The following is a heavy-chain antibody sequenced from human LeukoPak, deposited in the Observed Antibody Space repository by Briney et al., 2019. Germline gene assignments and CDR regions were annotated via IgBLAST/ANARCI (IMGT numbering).Heavy chain of an antibody. J-gene: IGHJ6*02. CDR1: GGTFSSYA. CDR2: IIPIFGTA. D-gene: IGHD3-16*01. CDR3: ARSSGGPFYYYYSMDV. V-gene: IGHV1-69*13. Sequence: ASVKVSCKASGGTFSSYAISWVRQAPGQGLEWMGGIIPIFGTANYAQKFQGRVTITADESTSTAYMELSSLRSEDTAVYYCARSSGGPFYYYYSMDVWGQGTTVTVSS.